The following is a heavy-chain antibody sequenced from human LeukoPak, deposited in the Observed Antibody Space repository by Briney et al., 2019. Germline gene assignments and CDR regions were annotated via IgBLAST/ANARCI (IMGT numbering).Heavy chain of an antibody. CDR3: AKVPTYYDFWSGYYEDY. CDR1: GFTFSSYT. Sequence: GGSLRLSCAASGFTFSSYTMNWVRQAPGKGLEWVSVIYTGGSTYYADSVKGRFTISRDNSKNTLYLQMNGLRAEDTAVYYCAKVPTYYDFWSGYYEDYWGQGSLVTVSS. J-gene: IGHJ4*02. V-gene: IGHV3-53*01. D-gene: IGHD3-3*01. CDR2: IYTGGST.